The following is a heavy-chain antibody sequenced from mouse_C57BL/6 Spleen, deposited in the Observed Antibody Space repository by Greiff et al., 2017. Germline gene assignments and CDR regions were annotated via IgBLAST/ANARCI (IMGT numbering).Heavy chain of an antibody. CDR2: SGNKANDYTT. CDR3: ARDQTGYFDY. Sequence: EVKLVESGGGLVQSGRSLRLSCATSGFTFSDFYMEWVRQAPGKGLEWIAASGNKANDYTTEYSASVKGRFIVSRDTSQSILYLQMNALRAEDTAIYYCARDQTGYFDYWGQGTTLTVSS. D-gene: IGHD4-1*01. V-gene: IGHV7-1*01. J-gene: IGHJ2*01. CDR1: GFTFSDFY.